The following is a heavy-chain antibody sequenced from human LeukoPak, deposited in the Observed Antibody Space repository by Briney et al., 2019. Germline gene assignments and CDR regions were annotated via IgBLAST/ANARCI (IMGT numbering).Heavy chain of an antibody. J-gene: IGHJ5*02. CDR2: INSDGDST. CDR3: ARDVGEAYYRWFDP. V-gene: IGHV3-74*01. Sequence: GGSLRLSCAASGFTFSSHWMHWVRQAPGKGLVWVSRINSDGDSTSYTDSVKGRFTISRDNAKNTLYLQMNSLRAEDTAVYYCARDVGEAYYRWFDPWGQGTLVTVSS. CDR1: GFTFSSHW. D-gene: IGHD1-26*01.